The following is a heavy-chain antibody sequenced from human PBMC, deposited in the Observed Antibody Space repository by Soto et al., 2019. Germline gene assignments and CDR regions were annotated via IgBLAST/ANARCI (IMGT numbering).Heavy chain of an antibody. Sequence: GGSLRLSCAASGFTVSSNYMSWVRQAPGKGLEWVSVIYSGGSTYYADSVKGRFTISRDNSKNTLYLQMNSLRAEDTAVYYCARVHYDILTGYSNWFDPWGQGTLVTVSS. CDR1: GFTVSSNY. V-gene: IGHV3-53*01. J-gene: IGHJ5*02. CDR2: IYSGGST. D-gene: IGHD3-9*01. CDR3: ARVHYDILTGYSNWFDP.